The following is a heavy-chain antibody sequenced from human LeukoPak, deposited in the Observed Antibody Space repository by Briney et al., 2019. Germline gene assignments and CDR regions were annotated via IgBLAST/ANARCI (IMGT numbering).Heavy chain of an antibody. J-gene: IGHJ4*02. V-gene: IGHV3-53*01. CDR1: GFTVSRNY. D-gene: IGHD3-10*01. CDR2: IYSGGNT. CDR3: ANLPRGDY. Sequence: GGSLRLSCAASGFTVSRNYMSWVRQAPGKGLEWVSVIYSGGNTYYADFVKGRLTISRDNSKNTLYLQINSLTAEDTAVYYCANLPRGDYWGLGTLVTVSS.